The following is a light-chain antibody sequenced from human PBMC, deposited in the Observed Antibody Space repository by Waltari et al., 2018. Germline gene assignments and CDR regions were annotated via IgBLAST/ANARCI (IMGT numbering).Light chain of an antibody. CDR2: GAS. V-gene: IGKV3-15*01. Sequence: EIVMTQSPATLSVSPGERATLSCRASQSVSSNLAWYQQKPGHAPRLLIYGASTRATGIPARFSGSGSGTEFTLTISSMQSEDFAVYYCQQYNNWPPEGTFGQGTKVEIK. CDR3: QQYNNWPPEGT. J-gene: IGKJ1*01. CDR1: QSVSSN.